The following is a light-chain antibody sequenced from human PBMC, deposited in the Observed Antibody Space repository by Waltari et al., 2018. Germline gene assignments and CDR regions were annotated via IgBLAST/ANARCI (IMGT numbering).Light chain of an antibody. CDR2: FND. J-gene: IGLJ2*01. V-gene: IGLV1-40*01. CDR3: QSYDSSLNSVV. Sequence: QSVLTQPPSLSGAPGQNATISCTGSHSNPGASHDVHWYQHFPGTAPKLPIYFNDNRPSGVPDRFSASKSGASASLAITGLQTEDEADYHCQSYDSSLNSVVFGGGTKLTVL. CDR1: HSNPGASHD.